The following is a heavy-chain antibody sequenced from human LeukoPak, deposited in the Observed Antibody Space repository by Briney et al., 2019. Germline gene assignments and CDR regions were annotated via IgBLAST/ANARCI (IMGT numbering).Heavy chain of an antibody. CDR1: GFTVSTNY. D-gene: IGHD3-10*01. CDR2: IYSGGST. Sequence: GGSLRLSCAASGFTVSTNYMSWVRQAPGKGLEWVSVIYSGGSTYYADSVKGRFTISRDNSKNTIYLQMNSLRAEDTAIYYCARMRGSGSYYLNYWGQGTLVTVSS. CDR3: ARMRGSGSYYLNY. V-gene: IGHV3-53*01. J-gene: IGHJ4*02.